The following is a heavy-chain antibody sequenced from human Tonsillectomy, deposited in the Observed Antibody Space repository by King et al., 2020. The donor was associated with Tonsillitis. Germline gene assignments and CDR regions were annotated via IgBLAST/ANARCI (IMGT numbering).Heavy chain of an antibody. D-gene: IGHD3-16*01. Sequence: VQLVESGGGLVQPGGSLRLSCAASGFTFSGYWMHWVRQAPGKGLVWVSRINTDGSATHYADSVKGRFTISRDNAKNTLYLQMNSLGAEDTAVYYCARDDLGGSSDYWGQGTLVTVSS. J-gene: IGHJ4*02. CDR3: ARDDLGGSSDY. CDR2: INTDGSAT. V-gene: IGHV3-74*01. CDR1: GFTFSGYW.